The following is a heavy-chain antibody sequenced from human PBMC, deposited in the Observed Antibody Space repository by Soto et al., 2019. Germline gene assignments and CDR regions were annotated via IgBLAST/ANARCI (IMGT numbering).Heavy chain of an antibody. V-gene: IGHV3-23*01. CDR3: AKRRGAGGHFDY. CDR2: VSIGGST. Sequence: DVQLLESGGGLVQPEGSLRLSCAASGFTFSSYAMGWVRQGPGKGLEWVAVVSIGGSTHYADSVRGRFTISRDNSKNTLSLQMISLTAEYTAVYFCAKRRGAGGHFDYWGEGALVTVS. D-gene: IGHD2-15*01. CDR1: GFTFSSYA. J-gene: IGHJ4*02.